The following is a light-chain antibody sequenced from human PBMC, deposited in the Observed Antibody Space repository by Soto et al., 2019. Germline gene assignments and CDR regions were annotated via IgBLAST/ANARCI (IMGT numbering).Light chain of an antibody. CDR1: QSISNF. J-gene: IGKJ1*01. CDR3: QQYNSCRA. CDR2: TAS. Sequence: DVQTNKSPSSLSAPEADRVTIAFRASQSISNFLNWYQQTPGKAPKLLISTASTLQTGVPSRFDGSGSGTDFTLTISSLQPDDFATYYCQQYNSCRAFGQGAKVDIK. V-gene: IGKV1-16*01.